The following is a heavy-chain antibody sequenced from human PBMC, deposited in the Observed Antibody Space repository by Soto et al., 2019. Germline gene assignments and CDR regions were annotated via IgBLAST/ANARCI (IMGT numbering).Heavy chain of an antibody. CDR1: KFSFSGYW. CDR3: AKVASGSYDWFDP. V-gene: IGHV3-74*01. D-gene: IGHD1-26*01. Sequence: GGSLRLSCAASKFSFSGYWMHWVRQAPGKGLMWVSRVNPDGSTTTYADSVKGRFTISRDNAKNTVFLQMNSLRADDTAVYYCAKVASGSYDWFDPWGQGTLVNVSS. J-gene: IGHJ5*02. CDR2: VNPDGSTT.